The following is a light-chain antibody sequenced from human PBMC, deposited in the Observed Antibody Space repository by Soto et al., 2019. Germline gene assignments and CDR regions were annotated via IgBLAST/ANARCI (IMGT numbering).Light chain of an antibody. CDR3: SSYTSSSTLYV. J-gene: IGLJ1*01. CDR2: DVS. Sequence: QSVLTQPASVSGSPGQSFTISCTGTSSDVGGYNYVSWYQQHPGKAPKLMIYDVSNRPSGVSNRFSGYKSGNTASLTISGLRAEDEADYYCSSYTSSSTLYVFGTGTKVTVL. V-gene: IGLV2-14*01. CDR1: SSDVGGYNY.